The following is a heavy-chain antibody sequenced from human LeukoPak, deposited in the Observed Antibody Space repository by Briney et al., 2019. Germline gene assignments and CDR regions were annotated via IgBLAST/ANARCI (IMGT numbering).Heavy chain of an antibody. V-gene: IGHV1-3*01. Sequence: ASVKVSCKASGYTFTSYAMHWVRQAPGQRLEWMGWINAGNGNTKYSQKFQGRVTITWDTSASTAYMELSSLRSEDTAVYYCASIAAEGYYFDYWGQGTLVTVSS. CDR3: ASIAAEGYYFDY. CDR2: INAGNGNT. CDR1: GYTFTSYA. D-gene: IGHD6-13*01. J-gene: IGHJ4*02.